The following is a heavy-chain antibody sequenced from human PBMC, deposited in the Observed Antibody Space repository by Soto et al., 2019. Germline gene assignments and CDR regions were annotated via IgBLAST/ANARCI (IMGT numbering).Heavy chain of an antibody. V-gene: IGHV3-33*08. J-gene: IGHJ3*02. CDR1: GFTLSSYA. CDR3: ARDDAFDNENGFDM. CDR2: IVSDGSAI. D-gene: IGHD3-3*02. Sequence: LRLSCAASGFTLSSYAMSWVRQAPGKGLEWLGVIVSDGSAIYHADSLEGRFFISRDNSKDILYLQMNSLRVEDTAVYYCARDDAFDNENGFDMWGQGTMVTVSS.